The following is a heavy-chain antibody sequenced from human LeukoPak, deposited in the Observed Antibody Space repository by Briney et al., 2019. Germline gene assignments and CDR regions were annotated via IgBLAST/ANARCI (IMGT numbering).Heavy chain of an antibody. CDR2: IYTSGST. CDR1: GGSISSGSYY. CDR3: ARAGYSSSWFGFDP. Sequence: PSETLSLTCTVSGGSISSGSYYWSWIRQPAGKGLEWIGRIYTSGSTNYNPSLKSRVTISVDTSKNQFSLKLSSVTAADTAVYYCARAGYSSSWFGFDPWGQGTLSPSPQ. V-gene: IGHV4-61*02. J-gene: IGHJ5*02. D-gene: IGHD6-13*01.